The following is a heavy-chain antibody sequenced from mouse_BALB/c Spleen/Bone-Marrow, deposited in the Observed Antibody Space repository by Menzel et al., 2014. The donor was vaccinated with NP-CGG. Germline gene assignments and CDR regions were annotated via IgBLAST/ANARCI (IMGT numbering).Heavy chain of an antibody. Sequence: VQLKQSGGGLVQPGGSLRLSCATSGFAFTDYYMSWVRQPPGKALGWLGFIRNKPNGYTTEYSASVKGRFTISRDNSQSILYLQMNTLRVEDSATYYCTRDMGLLRFDYWGQGTTLTVSS. D-gene: IGHD1-1*01. CDR3: TRDMGLLRFDY. CDR2: IRNKPNGYTT. V-gene: IGHV7-3*02. J-gene: IGHJ2*01. CDR1: GFAFTDYY.